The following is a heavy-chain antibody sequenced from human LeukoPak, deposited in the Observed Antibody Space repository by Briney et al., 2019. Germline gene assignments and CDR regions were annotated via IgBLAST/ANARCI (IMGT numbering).Heavy chain of an antibody. V-gene: IGHV3-7*01. CDR1: GFTFSSYW. J-gene: IGHJ6*02. CDR3: ARYCSSTSCQPLFYYYYYGMDV. CDR2: IKQGGSEK. D-gene: IGHD2-2*01. Sequence: PGGSLRLSCAASGFTFSSYWMSWVRQAPGKGLEWVANIKQGGSEKYYVDSVKGRFTISRDNAKNSLYLQMNSLRAEDTAVYYCARYCSSTSCQPLFYYYYYGMDVWGQGTTVTVSS.